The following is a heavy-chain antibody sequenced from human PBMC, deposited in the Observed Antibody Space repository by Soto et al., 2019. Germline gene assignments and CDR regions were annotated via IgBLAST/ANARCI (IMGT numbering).Heavy chain of an antibody. V-gene: IGHV3-15*07. CDR1: GFTFITAW. CDR3: AADLPGHGGGYEFDY. J-gene: IGHJ4*01. D-gene: IGHD2-15*01. Sequence: GGSLRLSCAASGFTFITAWMNWVRQAPGKGLEWVGRIKSKNDGGTTDYAAPVKGRFTISRDDSKNTVYLQMNSLRTEDTALYYCAADLPGHGGGYEFDYWGQGT. CDR2: IKSKNDGGTT.